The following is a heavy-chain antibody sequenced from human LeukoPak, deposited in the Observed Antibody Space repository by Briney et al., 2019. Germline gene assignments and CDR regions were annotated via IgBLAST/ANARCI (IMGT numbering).Heavy chain of an antibody. J-gene: IGHJ4*02. V-gene: IGHV3-11*01. CDR3: ARRYCTDGFCYFDY. D-gene: IGHD2-8*01. CDR1: GFTFSDYY. CDR2: ISNSDDTI. Sequence: GGSLRLSCAASGFTFSDYYMSWIRQAPGKGLEWISYISNSDDTIYYADSVKGRFTIPRDNAKNSPYLQMNSLRAEDTAIYYCARRYCTDGFCYFDYWGQGTLVTVSS.